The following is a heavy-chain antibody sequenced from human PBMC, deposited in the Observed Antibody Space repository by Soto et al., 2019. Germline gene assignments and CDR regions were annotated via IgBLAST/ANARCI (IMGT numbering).Heavy chain of an antibody. J-gene: IGHJ4*02. V-gene: IGHV3-23*01. CDR3: ARWSYLDY. CDR2: ISGSDGKT. D-gene: IGHD3-3*01. CDR1: GFSFGSYA. Sequence: GGSLRLSCAASGFSFGSYALSWVRQAPGKGLERVSTISGSDGKTFYADSVKGRFSISRDTSQSTLYLQMNSLRADDTAMYYCARWSYLDYWGQGXRVTVSS.